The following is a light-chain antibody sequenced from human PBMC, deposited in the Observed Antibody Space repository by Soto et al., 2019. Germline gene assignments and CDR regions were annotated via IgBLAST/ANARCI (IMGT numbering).Light chain of an antibody. V-gene: IGLV2-14*01. CDR3: SYYTSSRTLL. J-gene: IGLJ2*01. Sequence: QSALTQPASVSGSPGQSITISCTGTRSDVGGYNYVSWYQQHPGKAPKLIIYDVSNRPSGVSHRFSGSKSGNTASLTTSVLQAEDEADYYCSYYTSSRTLLFGGGTKLTVL. CDR2: DVS. CDR1: RSDVGGYNY.